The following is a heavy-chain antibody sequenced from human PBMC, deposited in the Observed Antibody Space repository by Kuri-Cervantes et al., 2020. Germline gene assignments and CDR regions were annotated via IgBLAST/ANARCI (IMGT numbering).Heavy chain of an antibody. CDR1: GFTFSSYA. Sequence: GGSLRLSCVASGFTFSSYAMHWVRQAPGKGLEWVAVISYDGSNKYYADSVKGRFTISRDNSKNTLYLQMNSLRAEDTAMYYCARDLRGGGYYFDYWGQGTLVTVSS. V-gene: IGHV3-30-3*01. D-gene: IGHD3-10*01. CDR3: ARDLRGGGYYFDY. J-gene: IGHJ4*02. CDR2: ISYDGSNK.